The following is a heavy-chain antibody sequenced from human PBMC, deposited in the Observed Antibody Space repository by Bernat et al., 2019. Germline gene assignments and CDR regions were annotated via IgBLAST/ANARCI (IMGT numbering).Heavy chain of an antibody. CDR1: GGTFSSYA. D-gene: IGHD3-22*01. V-gene: IGHV1-69*01. CDR2: IIPIFGTA. CDR3: ARGDIITMIVVVTSGAFDI. J-gene: IGHJ3*02. Sequence: QVQLVQSGAEVKKPGSSVKVSCKASGGTFSSYAINWVRQAPGQGLEWMGGIIPIFGTANYAQKFQGRVTITADESTSTAYMELSSLRSEDTAVYYCARGDIITMIVVVTSGAFDIWGQGTMVTVSS.